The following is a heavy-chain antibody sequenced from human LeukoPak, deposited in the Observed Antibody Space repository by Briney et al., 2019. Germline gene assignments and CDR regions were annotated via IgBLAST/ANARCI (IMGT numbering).Heavy chain of an antibody. Sequence: GGSLRLSCAASGFTFSTYSMNWVRQAPGKGLEWVSSISSSSSYIYYADSVKGRFTISRDNAKNSLYLQMNSLRAEDTAVYYCARAVYGFYAFDIWGQGAMVTVSS. V-gene: IGHV3-21*01. J-gene: IGHJ3*02. CDR2: ISSSSSYI. CDR3: ARAVYGFYAFDI. CDR1: GFTFSTYS. D-gene: IGHD3-3*01.